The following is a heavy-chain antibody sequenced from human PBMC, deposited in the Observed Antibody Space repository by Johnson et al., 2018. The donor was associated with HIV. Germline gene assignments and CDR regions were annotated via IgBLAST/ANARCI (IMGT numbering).Heavy chain of an antibody. CDR1: GFTFSSWP. CDR3: ATDYNFWSGRPDSFDV. V-gene: IGHV3-64*01. J-gene: IGHJ3*01. D-gene: IGHD3-3*01. Sequence: VQLVESGGALVQPGGSLRLSCAASGFTFSSWPMHWARQAPGKGLEYVSRITGSGDTYYVNSVKGRFTISRDNSKSTLYLQMDSLRAEDTAVYYCATDYNFWSGRPDSFDVWGQGTMVSVSS. CDR2: ITGSGDT.